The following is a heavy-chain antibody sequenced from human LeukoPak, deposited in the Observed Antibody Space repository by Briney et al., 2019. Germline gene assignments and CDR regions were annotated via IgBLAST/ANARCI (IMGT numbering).Heavy chain of an antibody. CDR1: GFTFSSYS. CDR2: ISSSSSYI. Sequence: PGGSLRLSCAASGFTFSSYSMNWVRQAPGKGLEWVSSISSSSSYIYYADSVKGRFTISRGNAKNSLYLQMNSLRAEDTAVYYCARDKGRYSSGWYLAFDIWGQGTMVTVSS. CDR3: ARDKGRYSSGWYLAFDI. V-gene: IGHV3-21*01. D-gene: IGHD6-19*01. J-gene: IGHJ3*02.